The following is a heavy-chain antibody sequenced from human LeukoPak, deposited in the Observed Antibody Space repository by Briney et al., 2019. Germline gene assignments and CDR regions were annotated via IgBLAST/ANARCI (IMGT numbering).Heavy chain of an antibody. V-gene: IGHV3-64D*09. CDR2: ISSNGGST. Sequence: GGSLRLSCSASGFTFSTYFMRWVRQAPGKGLEYVSAISSNGGSTYYADSVKGRFTISRDNSKNTLYLQMSSLRAEDTAVYHCVKDDSYYYDSSGYPHWGQGTLVTVSS. D-gene: IGHD3-22*01. CDR1: GFTFSTYF. CDR3: VKDDSYYYDSSGYPH. J-gene: IGHJ4*02.